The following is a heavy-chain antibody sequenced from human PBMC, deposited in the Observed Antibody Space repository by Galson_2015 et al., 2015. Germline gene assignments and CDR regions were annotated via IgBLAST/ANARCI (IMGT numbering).Heavy chain of an antibody. CDR3: ARVVGAIWFGELLYPDY. CDR1: GYSISSGYY. J-gene: IGHJ4*02. V-gene: IGHV4-38-2*01. CDR2: IYHSGST. Sequence: ETLSLTCAVSGYSISSGYYWGWIRQPPGKGLEWIGSIYHSGSTYYNPSLKSRVTISVDTSKNQFPLKLSSVTAADTAVYYCARVVGAIWFGELLYPDYWGQGTLVTVSS. D-gene: IGHD3-10*01.